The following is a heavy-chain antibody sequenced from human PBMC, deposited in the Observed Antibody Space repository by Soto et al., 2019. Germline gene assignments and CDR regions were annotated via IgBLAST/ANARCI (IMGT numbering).Heavy chain of an antibody. V-gene: IGHV1-69*02. CDR2: IIPILGIA. CDR1: GGTFSSYT. CDR3: ARSLTYYYDSSGSSPLDY. J-gene: IGHJ4*02. Sequence: QVQLVQSGAEVKKPGSSVKVSCKASGGTFSSYTISWVRQAPGQGLEWMGRIIPILGIANYAQKFQGRVTITADKSTSTAYMELSSLRSEDTAVYYCARSLTYYYDSSGSSPLDYWGQGTLVTVSS. D-gene: IGHD3-22*01.